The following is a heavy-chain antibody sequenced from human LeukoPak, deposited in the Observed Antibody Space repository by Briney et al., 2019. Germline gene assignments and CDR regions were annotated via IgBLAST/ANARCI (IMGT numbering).Heavy chain of an antibody. CDR3: ARDPSPVYYASGGSKYYYYGMDV. D-gene: IGHD3-10*01. J-gene: IGHJ6*02. V-gene: IGHV3-66*01. Sequence: GGSLRLSCAASGFTVSSNYMNWVRQAPGKGLEWVSLISSGGTTYYTDSVKGRFTISRDNSKSTLYLQMNSLRAEDTAVYYCARDPSPVYYASGGSKYYYYGMDVWGPGTTVTVFS. CDR1: GFTVSSNY. CDR2: ISSGGTT.